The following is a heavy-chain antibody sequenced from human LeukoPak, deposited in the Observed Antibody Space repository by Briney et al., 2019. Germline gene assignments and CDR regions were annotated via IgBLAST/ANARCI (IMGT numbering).Heavy chain of an antibody. J-gene: IGHJ1*01. CDR3: AKEVIWRYFHY. V-gene: IGHV3-23*01. Sequence: LPGGSLRLSCAGSGFTFSSYALSWVRQAPGKGLEWVSATSGSGGNTFYADSVLGRFSISRDNSNYMLYLQMNSLRAEDTAVYFCAKEVIWRYFHYWGQGTLVTVSS. D-gene: IGHD2/OR15-2a*01. CDR2: TSGSGGNT. CDR1: GFTFSSYA.